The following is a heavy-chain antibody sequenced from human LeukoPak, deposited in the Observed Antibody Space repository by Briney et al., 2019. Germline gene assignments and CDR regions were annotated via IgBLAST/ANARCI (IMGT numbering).Heavy chain of an antibody. J-gene: IGHJ4*02. Sequence: GGSLRLSCAASGFTFSSYSMNWVRQAPGKGLEWVSSISSSSSYIYYADSVKGRFTISRDNAKNSLYLQMNSLRAEDTAVYYYARDQGALGWELPFDYWGQGTLVTVSS. CDR3: ARDQGALGWELPFDY. D-gene: IGHD1-26*01. CDR1: GFTFSSYS. V-gene: IGHV3-21*01. CDR2: ISSSSSYI.